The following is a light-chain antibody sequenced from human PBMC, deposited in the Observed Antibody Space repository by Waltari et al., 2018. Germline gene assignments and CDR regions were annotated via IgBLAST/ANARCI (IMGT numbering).Light chain of an antibody. J-gene: IGLJ1*01. CDR1: SSDGGNYKY. Sequence: QSALTQPASVSVSPGPSVTISCTGPSSDGGNYKYVSWYQQLPGKAPKLIIFDVTKRPSGVSTRFSGSKSGNTASLTIPGLQADDEAEYYCSSFTGSTSPYVFGTGTKVTVL. CDR3: SSFTGSTSPYV. CDR2: DVT. V-gene: IGLV2-14*03.